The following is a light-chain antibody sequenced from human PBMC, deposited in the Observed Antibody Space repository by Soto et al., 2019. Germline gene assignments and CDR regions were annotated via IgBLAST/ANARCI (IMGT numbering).Light chain of an antibody. CDR2: DAS. Sequence: EIVMTQSPATLSVSPGGRATLSCRSSQSISDTLAWYQQEPGQAPRLLIYDASTRATGFPARFSGSGSGADFTLTISSLQSEDFAVYYCQQYNTWPPITFGQGTRLEIK. CDR1: QSISDT. V-gene: IGKV3-15*01. J-gene: IGKJ5*01. CDR3: QQYNTWPPIT.